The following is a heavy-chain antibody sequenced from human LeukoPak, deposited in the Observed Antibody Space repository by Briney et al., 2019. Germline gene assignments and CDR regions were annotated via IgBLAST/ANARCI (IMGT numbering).Heavy chain of an antibody. CDR1: GGSISSYY. V-gene: IGHV4-59*01. Sequence: SETLSLTCTVSGGSISSYYWSWIRQPPGKGLEWIGYIYYSGSTNYNPSLKSRVTISVDTSKNQFSLKLSSVTAADTAVYYCSSSPNWRIPAYWGQGTLVTVSS. CDR2: IYYSGST. J-gene: IGHJ4*02. D-gene: IGHD7-27*01. CDR3: SSSPNWRIPAY.